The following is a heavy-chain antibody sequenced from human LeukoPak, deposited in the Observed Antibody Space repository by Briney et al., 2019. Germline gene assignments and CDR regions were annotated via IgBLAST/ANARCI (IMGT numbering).Heavy chain of an antibody. CDR3: ARDRSSGSFDY. V-gene: IGHV4-59*01. CDR1: GGSISSYY. CDR2: IYYSGST. D-gene: IGHD6-13*01. Sequence: SETLSLTCTVSGGSISSYYWSWIRRPPGKGLEWIGYIYYSGSTNYNPSLKSRVTISVDTSKNQFSLKLSSVTAADTAVYYCARDRSSGSFDYWGQGTLVTVSS. J-gene: IGHJ4*02.